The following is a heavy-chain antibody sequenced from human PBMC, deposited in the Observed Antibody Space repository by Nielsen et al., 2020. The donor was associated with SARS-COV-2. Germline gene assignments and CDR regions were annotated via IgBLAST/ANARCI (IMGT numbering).Heavy chain of an antibody. D-gene: IGHD5-24*01. CDR2: ISGSGGST. CDR3: AKGAITSLGAFDI. J-gene: IGHJ3*02. CDR1: GFTFSSYA. Sequence: GESLKISCAASGFTFSSYAMSWVRQAPGKGLEWVSAISGSGGSTYYADSVKGRFTISRDNAKNSLYLQMNSLRAEDTALYYCAKGAITSLGAFDIWGQGTMVTVSS. V-gene: IGHV3-23*01.